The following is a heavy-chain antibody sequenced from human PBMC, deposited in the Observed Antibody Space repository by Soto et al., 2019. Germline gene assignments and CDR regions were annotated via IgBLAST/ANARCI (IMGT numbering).Heavy chain of an antibody. V-gene: IGHV3-23*01. CDR1: GFSFIDSA. CDR3: AKARHSGDFAGSYDS. CDR2: IGGRGGNA. D-gene: IGHD2-21*02. Sequence: LRLSCAASGFSFIDSAINWVRQVPGRGLEYVAGIGGRGGNAFYADSMKGRFSISRDNSKNTVYLHMHNLRVDDSAMYYCAKARHSGDFAGSYDSWGQGTLVTVSS. J-gene: IGHJ5*02.